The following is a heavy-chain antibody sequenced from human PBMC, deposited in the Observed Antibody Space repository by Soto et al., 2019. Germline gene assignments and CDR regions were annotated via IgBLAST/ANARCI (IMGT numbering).Heavy chain of an antibody. CDR3: AKDRSSSEYYYYGMDV. D-gene: IGHD6-6*01. Sequence: SLRLSCAASGFTFDDYAMHWVRQAPGKGLEWVSGISWNSGSIGYADSVKGRFTISRDNVKNSLYLQMNSLRAEDTALYYCAKDRSSSEYYYYGMDVWGQGTTVTVSS. CDR2: ISWNSGSI. CDR1: GFTFDDYA. V-gene: IGHV3-9*01. J-gene: IGHJ6*02.